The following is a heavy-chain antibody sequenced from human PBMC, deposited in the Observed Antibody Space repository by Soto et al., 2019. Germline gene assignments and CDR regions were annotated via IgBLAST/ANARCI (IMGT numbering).Heavy chain of an antibody. Sequence: QVQLVESGGGLVKPGGSLRLSCAASGFTFSDYYMSWIRQAPGKGLEWVSYISSSGSTIYYADSVKGQFTISRENAKNSLYLQITRLRAEDTDVYYCARRGSSSGGRFYWGQGTLVTVSS. J-gene: IGHJ4*02. V-gene: IGHV3-11*01. CDR1: GFTFSDYY. CDR2: ISSSGSTI. D-gene: IGHD6-6*01. CDR3: ARRGSSSGGRFY.